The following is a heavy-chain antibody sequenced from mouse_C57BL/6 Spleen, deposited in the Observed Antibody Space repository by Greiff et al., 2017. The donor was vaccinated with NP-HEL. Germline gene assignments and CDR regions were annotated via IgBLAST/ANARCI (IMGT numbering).Heavy chain of an antibody. D-gene: IGHD1-1*01. CDR2: IDPNSGGT. Sequence: QVQLKQPGAELVKPGASVKLSCKASGYTFTSYWMHWVKQRPGRGLEWIGRIDPNSGGTKYNEKFKSKATLTVDKPSSTAYMQLSSLTSEDSAVYYCARFTTVVAYYFDYWGQGTTLTVSS. V-gene: IGHV1-72*01. J-gene: IGHJ2*01. CDR3: ARFTTVVAYYFDY. CDR1: GYTFTSYW.